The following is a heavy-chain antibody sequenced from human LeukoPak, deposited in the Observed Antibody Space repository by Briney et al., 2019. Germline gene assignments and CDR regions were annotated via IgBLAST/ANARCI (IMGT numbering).Heavy chain of an antibody. V-gene: IGHV1-2*04. CDR1: GYTFTGYY. D-gene: IGHD3-9*01. Sequence: GASVKVSCKASGYTFTGYYMHWVRQAPGQGLEWMGWINPNSGGTNYAQKFQGWVTMTRDTSISTAYMELSRLRSDDTAVYYCARGGVIYYDILTGYHYFDYWAREPWSPSPQ. J-gene: IGHJ4*02. CDR2: INPNSGGT. CDR3: ARGGVIYYDILTGYHYFDY.